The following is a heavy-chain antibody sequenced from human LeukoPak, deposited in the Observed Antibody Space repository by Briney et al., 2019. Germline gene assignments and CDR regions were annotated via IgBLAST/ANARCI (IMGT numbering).Heavy chain of an antibody. J-gene: IGHJ5*02. CDR2: IGGRGGRT. CDR3: AKGGDWFDP. Sequence: PGGPLRLSCAASGFTLDSYAMTWVRQAPGKGLELVSGIGGRGGRTYYADSVKGRFIISRDNSKNTLYLQINSLRAEYTAVYYCAKGGDWFDPWGQGTLVTVSS. D-gene: IGHD3-16*01. CDR1: GFTLDSYA. V-gene: IGHV3-23*01.